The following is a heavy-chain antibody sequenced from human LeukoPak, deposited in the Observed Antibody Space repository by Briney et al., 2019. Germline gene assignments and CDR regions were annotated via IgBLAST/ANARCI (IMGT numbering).Heavy chain of an antibody. CDR2: VSDDGNSR. D-gene: IGHD3-10*01. J-gene: IGHJ4*02. CDR1: GFSFSSCA. CDR3: TKEVRGAAT. Sequence: GGSLRLSCAASGFSFSSCAMSWVRQAPGKGPQWVSGVSDDGNSRYYADSVKGRFTISRDNSKNTLFLQMNSLSADDTAVYYCTKEVRGAATWGQGTLVTVSS. V-gene: IGHV3-23*01.